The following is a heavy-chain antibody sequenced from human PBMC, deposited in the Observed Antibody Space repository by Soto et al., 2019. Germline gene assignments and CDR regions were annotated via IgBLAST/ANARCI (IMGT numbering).Heavy chain of an antibody. CDR3: EAGITGTLWAYYFDY. D-gene: IGHD1-20*01. Sequence: PSETLSLTCSVSGGSISSSSYYWGWIRQPPGKGLEWIGSTSYSGGTNYNPSLKSRVTISVDTSKNQFSLKLSSVTAADTAVYYCEAGITGTLWAYYFDYWGQGTLVTVSS. CDR2: TSYSGGT. CDR1: GGSISSSSYY. V-gene: IGHV4-39*01. J-gene: IGHJ4*02.